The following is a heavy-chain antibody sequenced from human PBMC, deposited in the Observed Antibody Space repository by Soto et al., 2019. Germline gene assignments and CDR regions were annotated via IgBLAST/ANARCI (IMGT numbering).Heavy chain of an antibody. CDR2: ISRDGSNK. V-gene: IGHV3-30*04. D-gene: IGHD3-10*01. Sequence: GGSLRLSCAASGFTFRSYAIHWVRQAPGKGLEWVAVISRDGSNKYYVDSVKGRFTISRDNSKDTVYLQMNSLRDEDSAMFYCARSRSGAVADSFDFWGQGALVTVSS. J-gene: IGHJ4*02. CDR3: ARSRSGAVADSFDF. CDR1: GFTFRSYA.